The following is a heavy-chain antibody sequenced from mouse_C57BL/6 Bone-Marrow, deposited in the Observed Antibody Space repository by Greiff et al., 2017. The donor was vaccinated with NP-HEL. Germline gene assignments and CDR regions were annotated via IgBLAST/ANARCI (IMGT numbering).Heavy chain of an antibody. D-gene: IGHD2-5*01. Sequence: EVLLVESGGGLVKPGGSLKLSCAASGFTFSSYAMSWVRQTPEKRLEWVATISDGGSYTYYPDNVKGRFTISRDNAKNNLYLQMSHLKSEDTAMYYCARTIVTFYAMDYWGQGTSVTVSS. J-gene: IGHJ4*01. CDR2: ISDGGSYT. CDR3: ARTIVTFYAMDY. CDR1: GFTFSSYA. V-gene: IGHV5-4*01.